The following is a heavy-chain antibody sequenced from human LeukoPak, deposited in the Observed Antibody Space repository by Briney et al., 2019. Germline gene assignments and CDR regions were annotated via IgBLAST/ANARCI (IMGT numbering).Heavy chain of an antibody. D-gene: IGHD4-23*01. CDR1: GGSISSGGYY. Sequence: PSETLSLTCTVSGGSISSGGYYWSWIRQHPGKGLEWIGYTYYSGTTYYNPSLKSRVTISVDTPKNQSSLELSSVTAADTAVYYCARSYGGTFFDYWGQGTLVTVSS. J-gene: IGHJ4*02. CDR3: ARSYGGTFFDY. CDR2: TYYSGTT. V-gene: IGHV4-31*03.